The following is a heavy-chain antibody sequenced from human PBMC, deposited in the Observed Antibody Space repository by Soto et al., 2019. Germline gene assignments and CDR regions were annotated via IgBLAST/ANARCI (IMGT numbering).Heavy chain of an antibody. CDR2: IYYSGST. V-gene: IGHV4-39*01. CDR1: GGSISSSSYY. D-gene: IGHD1-26*01. Sequence: QLQLQESGPGLVKPSETLSLTCTVSGGSISSSSYYWGWIRQPPGKGLEWIGSIYYSGSTYYNPSLKSRVTISVDTSKNQFSLKLSSVTAADTAVYYCARWYSGSHWGVDPWGQGTLVTVSS. J-gene: IGHJ5*02. CDR3: ARWYSGSHWGVDP.